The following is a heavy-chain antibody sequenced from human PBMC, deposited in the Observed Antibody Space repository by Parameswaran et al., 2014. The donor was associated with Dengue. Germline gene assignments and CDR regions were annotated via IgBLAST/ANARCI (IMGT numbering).Heavy chain of an antibody. CDR3: ATTFTGLRYFDWSLEGSAFDI. D-gene: IGHD3-9*01. J-gene: IGHJ3*02. V-gene: IGHV4-59*01. Sequence: RWIRQPPGKGLEWIGYIYYSGSTNYNPSLKSRVTISVDTSKNQFSLKLSSVTAADTAVYYCATTFTGLRYFDWSLEGSAFDIWGQGTMVTVSS. CDR2: IYYSGST.